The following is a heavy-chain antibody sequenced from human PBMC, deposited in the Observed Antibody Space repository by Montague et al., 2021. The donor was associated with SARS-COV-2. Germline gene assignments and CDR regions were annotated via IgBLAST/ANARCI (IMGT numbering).Heavy chain of an antibody. J-gene: IGHJ6*03. CDR2: FYYTGNT. D-gene: IGHD4-23*01. CDR1: RGSISGRSNY. V-gene: IGHV4-39*07. CDR3: ASTYGGNLGYYYYYMDV. Sequence: SETLSLTCTVSRGSISGRSNYWGWVRQTPGKGLEWIGSFYYTGNTYYNPSLKSRVTISVDTSKNQFSLKLSSVTAADTAVYYCASTYGGNLGYYYYYMDVWGKGTTVTVSS.